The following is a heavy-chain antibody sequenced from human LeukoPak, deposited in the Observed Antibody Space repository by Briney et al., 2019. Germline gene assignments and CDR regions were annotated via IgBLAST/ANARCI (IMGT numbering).Heavy chain of an antibody. J-gene: IGHJ4*02. CDR2: IEEDGHGE. CDR3: AKDYDSSGWTSRS. CDR1: GFTFTTYW. V-gene: IGHV3-7*03. D-gene: IGHD3-22*01. Sequence: GGSLRLSCAASGFTFTTYWMTWVRQAPGRGLEWVATIEEDGHGEYYMDSVKGRFIISRDNAKNSLHLQMNSLRAEDTAIYYCAKDYDSSGWTSRSWGQGTLVTVSS.